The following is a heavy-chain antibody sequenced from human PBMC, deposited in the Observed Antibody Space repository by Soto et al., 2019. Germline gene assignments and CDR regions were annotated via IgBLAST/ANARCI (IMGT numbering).Heavy chain of an antibody. Sequence: QLQLVQSGAEVKNPGASVKVSCKASGFTFTGFGITWVRQAPGQGLEWMGWITTSNGNTNYAQNLLGRVTMTTDTSTSTAYMELWRLRSDDTAVYYCAKEHPDIVVVPSAIPDYWGQGTLVTVSS. V-gene: IGHV1-18*04. CDR1: GFTFTGFG. J-gene: IGHJ4*02. CDR3: AKEHPDIVVVPSAIPDY. D-gene: IGHD2-2*01. CDR2: ITTSNGNT.